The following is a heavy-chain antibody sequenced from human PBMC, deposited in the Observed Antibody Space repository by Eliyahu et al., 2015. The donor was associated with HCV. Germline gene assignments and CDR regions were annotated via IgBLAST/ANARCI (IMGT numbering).Heavy chain of an antibody. CDR1: GGSLGGYY. CDR3: ARIRDDWQPLDAFDI. J-gene: IGHJ3*02. V-gene: IGHV4-34*01. D-gene: IGHD3-9*01. Sequence: QVQLQQWGAGLLKPSETLSLTCAVYGGSLGGYYWSWXRHPPGKGLEXIGEICISESSNYTPSLKSRVTISLDTSKNQFSLKLSSVTAADTAIYYCARIRDDWQPLDAFDIWGQGTMVTVFS. CDR2: ICISESS.